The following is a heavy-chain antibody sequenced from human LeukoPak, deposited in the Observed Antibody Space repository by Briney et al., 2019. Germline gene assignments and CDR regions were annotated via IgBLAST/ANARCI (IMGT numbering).Heavy chain of an antibody. CDR2: ISSNGKTI. CDR1: GFAFSERE. D-gene: IGHD5-12*01. J-gene: IGHJ4*02. CDR3: VRASYTGFDLHFDQ. V-gene: IGHV3-48*03. Sequence: QPGGSLRLSCSASGFAFSEREMAWVRQAPGKGLEWVSYISSNGKTILHADSVKGRITLSRDNAKKSLYLQLGGLRVEDSAFYYCVRASYTGFDLHFDQWGQGTLVTVSS.